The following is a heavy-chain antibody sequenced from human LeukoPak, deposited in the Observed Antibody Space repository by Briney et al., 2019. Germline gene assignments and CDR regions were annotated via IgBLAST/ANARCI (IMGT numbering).Heavy chain of an antibody. J-gene: IGHJ4*02. V-gene: IGHV3-53*01. CDR3: ARGAGYNYPYYFDY. CDR1: GFTFTSYA. CDR2: IYGGGNI. Sequence: GGSLRLSCAASGFTFTSYAMSWVRQAPGKGLEWVSVIYGGGNIYYADSVKGRFTISRDNSKNTLYLQMNSLRAEDTAVYYCARGAGYNYPYYFDYWGQGTLVTVSS. D-gene: IGHD5-24*01.